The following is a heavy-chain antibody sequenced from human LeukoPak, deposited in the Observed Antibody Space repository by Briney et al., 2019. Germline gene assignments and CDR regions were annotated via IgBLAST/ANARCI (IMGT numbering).Heavy chain of an antibody. CDR3: ARDVRVRGGPYWYFDL. Sequence: SETLSLTCTVSGGSISSYYWSWIRQPPGKGLEWIGYIYYSGSTNYNPSLKSRVTISVDTSKNQFSLKLSSVTAADTAVYYCARDVRVRGGPYWYFDLWGRGTLVTVSS. D-gene: IGHD3-10*01. V-gene: IGHV4-59*01. J-gene: IGHJ2*01. CDR1: GGSISSYY. CDR2: IYYSGST.